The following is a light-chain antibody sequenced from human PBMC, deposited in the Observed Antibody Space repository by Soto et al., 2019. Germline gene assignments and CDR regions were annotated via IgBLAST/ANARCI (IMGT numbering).Light chain of an antibody. V-gene: IGLV1-51*01. Sequence: QSVLTQPPSVSAAPGQKVTISCSGSSSNIGGNSVSWYQQLPGTAPKLLIYDYNKRPSGIPDRFSGSKSGTSATLGITGFQTGVEADYYCGSWDSSLSAYVFGTGTKVTVL. CDR1: SSNIGGNS. CDR3: GSWDSSLSAYV. CDR2: DYN. J-gene: IGLJ1*01.